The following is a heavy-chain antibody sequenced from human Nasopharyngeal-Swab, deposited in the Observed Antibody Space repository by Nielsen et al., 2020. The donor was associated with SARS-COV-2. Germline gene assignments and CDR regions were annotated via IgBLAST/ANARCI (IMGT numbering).Heavy chain of an antibody. V-gene: IGHV3-30*02. D-gene: IGHD2-2*01. J-gene: IGHJ6*03. CDR3: AKGGSCSSTSCYYMDV. CDR1: GFSFSSYG. Sequence: GESLKISCAASGFSFSSYGMHWVRQAPGKGLDWVAFIHYDGSNKYYTDSVKGRFTISRDNSKNTLYLQMNSLRAEDTAVYYCAKGGSCSSTSCYYMDVWGKGTTVTVSS. CDR2: IHYDGSNK.